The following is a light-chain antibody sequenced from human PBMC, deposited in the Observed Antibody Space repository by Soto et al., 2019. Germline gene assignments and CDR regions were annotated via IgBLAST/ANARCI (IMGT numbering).Light chain of an antibody. CDR2: VNSGGSH. CDR1: SGHSNYA. J-gene: IGLJ7*01. CDR3: QTWGTGSAIVV. Sequence: QLVLTQSPSASASLGASVKLTCTLSSGHSNYAIAWHQQQPEKGPRYLMKVNSGGSHIKGDGIPDRFSGSSSGAERCPFISSLQSEDEADYYCQTWGTGSAIVVFGGGTQLTVL. V-gene: IGLV4-69*01.